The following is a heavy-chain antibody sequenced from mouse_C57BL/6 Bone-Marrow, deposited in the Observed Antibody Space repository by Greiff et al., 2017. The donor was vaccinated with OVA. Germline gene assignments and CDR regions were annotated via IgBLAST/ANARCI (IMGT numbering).Heavy chain of an antibody. CDR3: ARREPSYYGSSPLYY. CDR2: IDPSDSYT. J-gene: IGHJ2*01. D-gene: IGHD1-1*01. V-gene: IGHV1-59*01. CDR1: GYTFTSYW. Sequence: VQLQQPGAELVRPGTSVKLSCKASGYTFTSYWMHWVKQRPGQGLEWIGVIDPSDSYTNYNQKFKGKATLTVDTSSSTAYMQLSSLTSEDSAVYYCARREPSYYGSSPLYYWGQGTTLTVSS.